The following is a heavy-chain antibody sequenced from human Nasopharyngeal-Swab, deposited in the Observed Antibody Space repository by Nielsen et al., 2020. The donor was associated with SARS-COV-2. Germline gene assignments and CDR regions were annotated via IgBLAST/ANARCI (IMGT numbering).Heavy chain of an antibody. V-gene: IGHV3-21*01. J-gene: IGHJ6*02. CDR3: ARDGLNYDFGNAYFMDV. CDR2: ISSSSSYI. CDR1: GFTFNNYN. D-gene: IGHD3-3*01. Sequence: GGSLRLSCAASGFTFNNYNFNWVRQAPGKGLEWVSSISSSSSYIYYADSVKGRFTISRDNAKNSLYLQMNSLRAEDTAVYYCARDGLNYDFGNAYFMDVWGQGTTVTVSS.